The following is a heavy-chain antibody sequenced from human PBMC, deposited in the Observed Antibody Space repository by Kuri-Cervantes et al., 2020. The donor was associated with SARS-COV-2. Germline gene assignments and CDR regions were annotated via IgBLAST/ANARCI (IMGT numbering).Heavy chain of an antibody. V-gene: IGHV1-69*13. CDR3: ARMAGTTTYYYYMDV. CDR1: GGTFSSYA. Sequence: SVKVSCKASGGTFSSYAISWLRQAPGQGREWMGGIIPVLRTSNYTQKFQGRVTITADESTSTAYMELSSLRSEDTAVYYYARMAGTTTYYYYMDVWGKGTTVTVSS. D-gene: IGHD1-7*01. CDR2: IIPVLRTS. J-gene: IGHJ6*03.